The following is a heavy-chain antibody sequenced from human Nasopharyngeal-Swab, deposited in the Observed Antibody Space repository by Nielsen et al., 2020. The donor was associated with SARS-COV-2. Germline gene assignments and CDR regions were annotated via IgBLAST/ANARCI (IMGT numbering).Heavy chain of an antibody. V-gene: IGHV1-8*01. Sequence: ASVKVSCKASGYTFTSYDINWVRQATGQGLEWKGWMNPNSGNTGYAQKFQGRVTMTRNTSISTAYMELSSLRSEDTAVYYCARGSHYDYVWGSYKPNLDVWGKGTTVTVSS. J-gene: IGHJ6*04. CDR2: MNPNSGNT. D-gene: IGHD3-16*01. CDR3: ARGSHYDYVWGSYKPNLDV. CDR1: GYTFTSYD.